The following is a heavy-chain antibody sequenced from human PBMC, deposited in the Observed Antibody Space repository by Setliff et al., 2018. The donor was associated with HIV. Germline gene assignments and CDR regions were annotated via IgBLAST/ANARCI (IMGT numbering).Heavy chain of an antibody. CDR2: IWYDGNNI. CDR1: GFSFSDYG. V-gene: IGHV3-30*02. J-gene: IGHJ6*03. Sequence: GGSLRLSCAASGFSFSDYGMHWVRQAPGKGLEWVAFIWYDGNNIKYADSVKDLFTISRDNSKNTLYLQMNSLRIEDSGAYYCANSYSASGNYHYYDYLDVWGKGTTVTVSS. CDR3: ANSYSASGNYHYYDYLDV. D-gene: IGHD3-10*01.